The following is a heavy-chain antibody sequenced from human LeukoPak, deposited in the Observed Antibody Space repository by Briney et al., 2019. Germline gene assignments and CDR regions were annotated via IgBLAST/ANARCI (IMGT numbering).Heavy chain of an antibody. V-gene: IGHV3-21*01. CDR3: ARGDSYYTAMIY. Sequence: PGGSLRLSCAASGFTFSSYSMNWVRQAPGKGLEWVSSISSRSSYIYYADSVKGRFTISRDNAKNSLYLQMNSLRAEDTAVYYCARGDSYYTAMIYWGQGTLVTVSS. CDR1: GFTFSSYS. D-gene: IGHD5-18*01. CDR2: ISSRSSYI. J-gene: IGHJ4*02.